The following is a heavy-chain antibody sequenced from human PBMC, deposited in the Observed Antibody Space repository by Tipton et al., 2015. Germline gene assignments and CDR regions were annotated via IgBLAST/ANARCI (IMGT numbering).Heavy chain of an antibody. V-gene: IGHV3-48*02. CDR2: ISSSSSTI. CDR1: GFTFSSYS. D-gene: IGHD6-13*01. CDR3: AREWSGYSSTRPFDC. J-gene: IGHJ4*02. Sequence: GSLRLSCAASGFTFSSYSMNWVRQAPGKGLEWVSYISSSSSTIYYADSVKGRFTISRDNAKNSLYLQMNSLRDEDTAVYYCAREWSGYSSTRPFDCWGQGTLVTVSS.